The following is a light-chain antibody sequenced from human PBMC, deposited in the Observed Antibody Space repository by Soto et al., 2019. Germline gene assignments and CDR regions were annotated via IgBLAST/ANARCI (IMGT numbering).Light chain of an antibody. V-gene: IGLV4-69*01. Sequence: QPVLTQSPSASASLGASVKLTCTLSSGHSNYAITWHQQQPQKGPRYLMKLNSDGSHSKGDGIPDRFSGSSSGAERYLTISSLHSEDEADYYCQTWGTGPHVVFGGGTKVTVL. CDR2: LNSDGSH. CDR1: SGHSNYA. J-gene: IGLJ2*01. CDR3: QTWGTGPHVV.